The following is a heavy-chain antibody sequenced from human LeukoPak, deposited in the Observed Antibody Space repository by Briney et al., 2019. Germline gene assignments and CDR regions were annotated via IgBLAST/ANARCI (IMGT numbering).Heavy chain of an antibody. CDR2: IYTSGST. D-gene: IGHD6-13*01. CDR3: ARGEIAAAGRGWH. J-gene: IGHJ4*02. Sequence: SQTLSLTCTVSGGSISSGSYYWSWIRQPAGKGLEWIGRIYTSGSTNYSPSLKSRVTISVDTSKNQFSLKLSSVTAADTAVYYCARGEIAAAGRGWHWGQGTLVTVSS. V-gene: IGHV4-61*02. CDR1: GGSISSGSYY.